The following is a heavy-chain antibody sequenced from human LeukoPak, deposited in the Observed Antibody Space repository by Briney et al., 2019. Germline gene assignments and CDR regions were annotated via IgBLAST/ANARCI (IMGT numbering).Heavy chain of an antibody. V-gene: IGHV5-10-1*01. CDR2: IDPSDSYT. CDR3: ARAYGDYVGRNWFDP. J-gene: IGHJ5*02. D-gene: IGHD4-17*01. Sequence: GESLKISCKGSGYSFTSYWISWVRQMPGKGLEWMGRIDPSDSYTNSSPSFQGHVTISADKSISTAYLQWSSLKASDTAMYYCARAYGDYVGRNWFDPWGQGTLVTVSS. CDR1: GYSFTSYW.